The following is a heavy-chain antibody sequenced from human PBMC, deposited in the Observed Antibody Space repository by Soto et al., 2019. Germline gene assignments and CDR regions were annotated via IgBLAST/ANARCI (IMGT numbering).Heavy chain of an antibody. D-gene: IGHD3-10*01. V-gene: IGHV3-33*01. CDR2: IWYDGSNK. J-gene: IGHJ3*02. Sequence: QVQLVESGGGVVQPGRSLRLSCAASGFTFSSYGMHWVRQAPGKGLEWVAVIWYDGSNKYYADSVKGRFTISRDNSKNRLYLQMNSLRAEDTAVYYCARDLPTMVRGVGGAFDIWGQGTMVTVSS. CDR1: GFTFSSYG. CDR3: ARDLPTMVRGVGGAFDI.